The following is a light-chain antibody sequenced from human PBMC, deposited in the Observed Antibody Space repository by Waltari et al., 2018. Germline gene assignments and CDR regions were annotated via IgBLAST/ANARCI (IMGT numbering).Light chain of an antibody. CDR3: HVWDSNTGV. Sequence: SYELPQTPSVSVSPGQTATISCSGVNLDNKYVSWYQQKAGQSPVRVIYEDYKRPSGIPEPFSGSSSGNTATLTISETQAVDEADYYCHVWDSNTGVFGGGTKLTVL. J-gene: IGLJ3*02. V-gene: IGLV3-1*01. CDR1: NLDNKY. CDR2: EDY.